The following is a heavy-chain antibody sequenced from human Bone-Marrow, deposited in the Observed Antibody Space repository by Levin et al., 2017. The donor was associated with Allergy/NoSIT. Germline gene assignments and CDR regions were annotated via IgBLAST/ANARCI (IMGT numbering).Heavy chain of an antibody. CDR2: ISSSSSYI. CDR3: ARKPRYQLPSPNYYYYYMDV. Sequence: GESLKISCAASGFTFSSYSMNWVRQAPGKGLEWVSSISSSSSYIYYADSVKGRFTISRDNAKNSLYLQMNSLRAEDTAVYYCARKPRYQLPSPNYYYYYMDVWGKGTTVTVSS. J-gene: IGHJ6*03. D-gene: IGHD2-2*01. V-gene: IGHV3-21*01. CDR1: GFTFSSYS.